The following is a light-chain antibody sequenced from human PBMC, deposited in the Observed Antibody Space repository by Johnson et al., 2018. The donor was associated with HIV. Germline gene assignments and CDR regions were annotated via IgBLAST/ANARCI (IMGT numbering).Light chain of an antibody. CDR1: SSNIGNNY. V-gene: IGLV1-51*01. CDR2: DNN. J-gene: IGLJ1*01. Sequence: QSVLTQPPSVSAAPGQKVTISCSGSSSNIGNNYVSWYQQLPGTAPKLLIYDNNKRPSEIPDRFSGSKSGTSATLGITRLQTGDEADYYCGTWDSSLSAVYVFGTGTKVTVL. CDR3: GTWDSSLSAVYV.